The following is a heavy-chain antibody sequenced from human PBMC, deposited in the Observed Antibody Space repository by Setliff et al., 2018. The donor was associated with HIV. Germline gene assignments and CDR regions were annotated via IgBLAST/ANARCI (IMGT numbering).Heavy chain of an antibody. CDR2: IYQTGTT. CDR1: GFSINSGYY. V-gene: IGHV4-38-2*01. Sequence: PSETLSLTCAVSGFSINSGYYWGWIRQPPGKGRAWIGSIYQTGTTYYNPSLKSRVTISVDTSQNQFSLRLSSVTAAETAVYYWARQSARWSFWFAKGFDPWGQGTLVTVSS. CDR3: ARQSARWSFWFAKGFDP. J-gene: IGHJ5*02. D-gene: IGHD3-10*01.